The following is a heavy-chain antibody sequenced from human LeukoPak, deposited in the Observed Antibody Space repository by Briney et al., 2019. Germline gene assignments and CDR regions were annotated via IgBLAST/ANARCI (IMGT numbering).Heavy chain of an antibody. CDR2: VSSGSSTI. V-gene: IGHV3-48*01. CDR3: ARRSEFGVLYYMDV. CDR1: GFTFSRNG. J-gene: IGHJ6*03. D-gene: IGHD3-16*01. Sequence: GGSLRLSCAASGFTFSRNGMNWVRQAPGKGLEWVSYVSSGSSTIYYADSVKGRFTISRDNAKNSLYLQMNSLRAEDTAVYYCARRSEFGVLYYMDVWGKGTTVTVSS.